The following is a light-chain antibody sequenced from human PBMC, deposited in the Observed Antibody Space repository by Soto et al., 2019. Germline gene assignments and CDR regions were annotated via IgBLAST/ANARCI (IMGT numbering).Light chain of an antibody. CDR3: QQYNNWPRT. CDR1: QSVNLN. CDR2: GAS. J-gene: IGKJ1*01. V-gene: IGKV3-15*01. Sequence: EIVLTQSPGTLSVSPGEGATLSCTASQSVNLNLAWYQQKPGQAPRLLIYGASTRATGIPARFSGSGSGTEFTLTISSLQSEDFAVYYCQQYNNWPRTFGQGTKVDIK.